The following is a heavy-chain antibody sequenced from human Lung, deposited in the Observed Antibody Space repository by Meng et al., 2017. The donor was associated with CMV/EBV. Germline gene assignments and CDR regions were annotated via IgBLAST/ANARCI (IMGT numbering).Heavy chain of an antibody. CDR3: ARDRDCSSTSCYDSVF. V-gene: IGHV4-39*07. Sequence: GSLRLSFPVSGGSISSSSYYWGWIRQPPGKGLEWIGSIYYSGSTYYNPSLKSRVTISVDTSKNQFSLKLSSVTAADTAVYYCARDRDCSSTSCYDSVFWGQGTLV. CDR1: GGSISSSSYY. D-gene: IGHD2-2*01. CDR2: IYYSGST. J-gene: IGHJ4*02.